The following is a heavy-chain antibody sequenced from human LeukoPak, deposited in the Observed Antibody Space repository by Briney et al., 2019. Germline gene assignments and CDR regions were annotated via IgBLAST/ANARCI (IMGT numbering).Heavy chain of an antibody. CDR3: AREVAGSGLSYNWFDP. CDR2: IYYSGST. V-gene: IGHV4-59*01. CDR1: GGPISRYH. D-gene: IGHD6-19*01. J-gene: IGHJ5*02. Sequence: SDTLSLTCTVSGGPISRYHWRWIRHPPGKGLECIGYIYYSGSTNYNPSLKSRVPLPVDTSQNPFALTSDPLNAPDTAVYYCAREVAGSGLSYNWFDPWGQGTLVTVSS.